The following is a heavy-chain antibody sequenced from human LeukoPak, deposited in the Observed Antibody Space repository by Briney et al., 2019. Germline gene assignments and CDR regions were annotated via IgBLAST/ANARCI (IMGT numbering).Heavy chain of an antibody. CDR2: TSSSSTYI. CDR3: ARSLDYGDYYFDW. CDR1: GFTLSSFS. V-gene: IGHV3-21*01. Sequence: GGSLRLSCAASGFTLSSFSMSWVRQAPGKGLEWVSSTSSSSTYIYYTDSVKGRFTISRDNARNSLYLQMNSLRAEDTAVYYCARSLDYGDYYFDWWGQGTLVTVSS. J-gene: IGHJ4*02. D-gene: IGHD4-17*01.